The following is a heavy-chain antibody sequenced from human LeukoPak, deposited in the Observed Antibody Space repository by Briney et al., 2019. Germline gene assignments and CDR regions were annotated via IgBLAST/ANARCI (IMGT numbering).Heavy chain of an antibody. CDR3: AKLHTTGTPNGDY. Sequence: GGSLRLSCAASGFTFSSYGMHWVRQAPGKGLEWMAFIRYDGSNKYYADSVKGRFTISRDNSKNTLYLQMNSLRAEDTAVYYCAKLHTTGTPNGDYWGQGTLVTVSS. CDR2: IRYDGSNK. V-gene: IGHV3-30*02. J-gene: IGHJ4*02. D-gene: IGHD1-1*01. CDR1: GFTFSSYG.